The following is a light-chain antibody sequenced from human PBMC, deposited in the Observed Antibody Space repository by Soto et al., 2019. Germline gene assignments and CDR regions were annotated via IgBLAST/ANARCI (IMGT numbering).Light chain of an antibody. Sequence: EIVLTQSPGTLSLSPGERATLSCRASQSVSSSYLAWYQQKPGQAPRLLIYGASGRATGIPDRFSGSGSGKDFPLTLRQPEPGGFGGVFCQQYGSSPPVTFGQGTRLEIK. J-gene: IGKJ5*01. V-gene: IGKV3-20*01. CDR2: GAS. CDR1: QSVSSSY. CDR3: QQYGSSPPVT.